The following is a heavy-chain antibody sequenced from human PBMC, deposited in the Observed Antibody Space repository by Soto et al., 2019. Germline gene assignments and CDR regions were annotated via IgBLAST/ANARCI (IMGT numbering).Heavy chain of an antibody. CDR1: GFTFSSHG. J-gene: IGHJ6*02. V-gene: IGHV3-33*01. CDR3: ARDQPYDSSGYYYRYGMDV. D-gene: IGHD3-22*01. CDR2: IWYDGSKK. Sequence: QVQLVESGGGVVQPGRSLRLSCAASGFTFSSHGMHWVRQAPGKGLEWVAVIWYDGSKKYYGDSVKGRFTISRDNSKNTLYVQMNSLRAEDTAVYYCARDQPYDSSGYYYRYGMDVWGQGTTVTVSS.